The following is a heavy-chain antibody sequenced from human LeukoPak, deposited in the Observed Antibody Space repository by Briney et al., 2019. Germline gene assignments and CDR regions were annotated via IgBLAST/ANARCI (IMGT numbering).Heavy chain of an antibody. CDR3: PRRAHSGAMITLDY. V-gene: IGHV5-51*01. CDR2: IYPGDSNS. J-gene: IGHJ4*02. CDR1: GYGFTSYW. Sequence: GESLKISCRGSGYGFTSYWIVWVRQMPGKGLEWMGVIYPGDSNSRYSPSFQGQVTISADNSIGTAYLQWSSLKASDTAMYYCPRRAHSGAMITLDYWGQGTLVTVSS. D-gene: IGHD5-12*01.